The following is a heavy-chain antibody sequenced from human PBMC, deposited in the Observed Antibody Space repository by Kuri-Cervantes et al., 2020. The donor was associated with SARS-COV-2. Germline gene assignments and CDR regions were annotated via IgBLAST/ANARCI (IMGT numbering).Heavy chain of an antibody. CDR2: ISYDGSNK. V-gene: IGHV3-30*01. Sequence: GESLKISCAASGFTFSSYAMHWVRQAPGKGLEWVAVISYDGSNKYYADSVKGRFTISRDNSKNTLYLQMNSLRAEDTAVYYCRAYCGGDCYSGVDYWGQGTLVTVSS. CDR1: GFTFSSYA. J-gene: IGHJ4*02. CDR3: RAYCGGDCYSGVDY. D-gene: IGHD2-21*02.